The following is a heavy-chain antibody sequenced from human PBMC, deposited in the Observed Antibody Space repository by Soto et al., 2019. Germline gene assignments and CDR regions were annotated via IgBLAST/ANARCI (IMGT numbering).Heavy chain of an antibody. CDR2: ISSNSAYI. CDR1: GFTFRSFT. Sequence: GGSLRLSCAASGFTFRSFTMNWVRQAPGKGLEWVSTISSNSAYIYYTDALRGRCTISRDNAKNSLHLQMNSLRAEDPAVYYCTRDASRDSSARGWFDPWGPGTLVTVSS. D-gene: IGHD6-13*01. CDR3: TRDASRDSSARGWFDP. J-gene: IGHJ5*02. V-gene: IGHV3-21*01.